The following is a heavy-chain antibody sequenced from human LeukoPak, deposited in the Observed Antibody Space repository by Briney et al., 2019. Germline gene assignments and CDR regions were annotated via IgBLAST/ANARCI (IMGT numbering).Heavy chain of an antibody. V-gene: IGHV1-69*04. Sequence: SVKVSCKASGGTFSSYAISWVRQAPGQGLEWMGRIIPILGIANYAQKFQGRVTITADKSTSTAYMELRSPRSDDTAVYYCARGDDILTDHYKGLDYWGLGTPVTVSS. CDR2: IIPILGIA. CDR3: ARGDDILTDHYKGLDY. CDR1: GGTFSSYA. J-gene: IGHJ4*02. D-gene: IGHD3-9*01.